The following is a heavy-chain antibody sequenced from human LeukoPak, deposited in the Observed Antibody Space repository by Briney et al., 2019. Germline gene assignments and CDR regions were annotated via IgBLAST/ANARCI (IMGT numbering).Heavy chain of an antibody. J-gene: IGHJ4*02. CDR2: IKRDGSEK. CDR1: GFTVSSNY. Sequence: GGSLRLSCAASGFTVSSNYMSWVRQAPGKGLEWVANIKRDGSEKYYVDSVKGRFTISRDNAKNSLYLQMNSLRAEDTAVYYCARDRAGGYEDYWGQGTLVTVSS. V-gene: IGHV3-7*01. CDR3: ARDRAGGYEDY. D-gene: IGHD3-16*01.